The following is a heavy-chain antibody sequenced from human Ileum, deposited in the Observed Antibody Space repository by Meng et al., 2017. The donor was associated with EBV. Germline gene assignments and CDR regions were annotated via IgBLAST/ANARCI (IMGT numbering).Heavy chain of an antibody. CDR1: GFTVSNSY. V-gene: IGHV3-53*01. CDR2: IYSDRRK. D-gene: IGHD1-26*01. CDR3: ARWDARFDA. Sequence: EVQLVAAGGGLLLPGGSLSLPCAPSGFTVSNSYLSWVRQAPGEGRELVSVIYSDRRKYYADTVKGRFTISRDSSKSTLFLQMNSLRVEDTAVYYCARWDARFDAWGQGTLVTVSS. J-gene: IGHJ5*02.